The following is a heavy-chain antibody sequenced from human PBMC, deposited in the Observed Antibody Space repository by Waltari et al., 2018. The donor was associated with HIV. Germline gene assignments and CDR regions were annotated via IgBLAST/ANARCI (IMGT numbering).Heavy chain of an antibody. V-gene: IGHV1-8*01. CDR1: GYPSTSYD. J-gene: IGHJ3*02. CDR3: ARAYDYGDSLDAFDI. D-gene: IGHD4-17*01. CDR2: MNPNSGNT. Sequence: QVQLVQSGAEVKKPGASVKGSCKASGYPSTSYDLNRVRQTTGQGLDVMGWMNPNSGNTGYAQTFQGRVTMTRNTSISTAYMELSSLRSEDTAVYYCARAYDYGDSLDAFDIWGQGTMVTVSS.